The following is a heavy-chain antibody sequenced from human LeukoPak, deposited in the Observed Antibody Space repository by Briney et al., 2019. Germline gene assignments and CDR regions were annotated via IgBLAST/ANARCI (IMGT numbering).Heavy chain of an antibody. Sequence: GESLKISCKGSGYKFTTDYIGWVRQMPGKGLEWMGIIYPDDSETKYSPSLKGQVTMSVDKSITTAFLQWSSLKASDTAMYYCARQAYATRFDAFDIWGQGTMVTVSS. CDR1: GYKFTTDY. CDR3: ARQAYATRFDAFDI. D-gene: IGHD2-15*01. V-gene: IGHV5-51*01. J-gene: IGHJ3*02. CDR2: IYPDDSET.